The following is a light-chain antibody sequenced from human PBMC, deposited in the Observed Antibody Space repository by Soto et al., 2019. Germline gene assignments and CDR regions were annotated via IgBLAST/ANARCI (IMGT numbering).Light chain of an antibody. CDR2: GNN. CDR3: AAWDDSLSGRV. Sequence: QSVLTQPPSASGTPGQRVTISCSGSSSNIGSSYVYWYQQVPGTAPKLLIYGNNKRPSGVPDRFSGSKSGTSASLAISGLRSEDEAGYYCAAWDDSLSGRVFGGGTKLTVL. CDR1: SSNIGSSY. V-gene: IGLV1-47*01. J-gene: IGLJ3*02.